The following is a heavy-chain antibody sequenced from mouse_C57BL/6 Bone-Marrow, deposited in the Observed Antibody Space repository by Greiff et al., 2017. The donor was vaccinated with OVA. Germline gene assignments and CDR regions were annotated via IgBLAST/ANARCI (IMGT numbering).Heavy chain of an antibody. Sequence: QVQLQQSGPELVKPGASVKISCKASGYAFTSSWMNWVKQRPGKGLEWIGRIYTGDGDTNYNGKFKGKATLTADKSSSTAYMQLRSLPSEDSAVYFCHGGLDYCAMDYWGQGTSVTVSS. CDR3: HGGLDYCAMDY. J-gene: IGHJ4*01. D-gene: IGHD1-1*01. CDR2: IYTGDGDT. V-gene: IGHV1-82*01. CDR1: GYAFTSSW.